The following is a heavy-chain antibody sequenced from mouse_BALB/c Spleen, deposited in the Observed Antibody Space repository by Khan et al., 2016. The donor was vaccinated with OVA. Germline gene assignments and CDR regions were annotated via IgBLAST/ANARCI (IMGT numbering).Heavy chain of an antibody. CDR1: GYSFTNGYF. Sequence: EVQLQESGPGLVQPSQSLSLTCSVTGYSFTNGYFCYWIRPFPGNILEWMGYIRYDGNIIYNPSLKNRVSMTRDKAKYQCFLNVNAVTPEDTATYYCARGGSAGPAWFTYWGQGTLVTVSA. D-gene: IGHD6-1*01. CDR2: IRYDGNI. CDR3: ARGGSAGPAWFTY. V-gene: IGHV3-6*02. J-gene: IGHJ3*01.